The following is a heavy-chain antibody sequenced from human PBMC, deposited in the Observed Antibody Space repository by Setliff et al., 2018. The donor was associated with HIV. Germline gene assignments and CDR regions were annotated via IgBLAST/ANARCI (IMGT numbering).Heavy chain of an antibody. J-gene: IGHJ6*02. V-gene: IGHV3-7*01. CDR2: VTPDGSNK. CDR3: ARPTNIDTLYYGSQSFYMYYYGMDV. Sequence: PGGSLRLSCAASGFMFGVDWMSWVRQTPGKGLEWVASVTPDGSNKYYADSVKGRFTISRDNSKNTLYLQMNSLRAEDTAVYFCARPTNIDTLYYGSQSFYMYYYGMDVWGQGTTVTVSS. CDR1: GFMFGVDW. D-gene: IGHD3-10*01.